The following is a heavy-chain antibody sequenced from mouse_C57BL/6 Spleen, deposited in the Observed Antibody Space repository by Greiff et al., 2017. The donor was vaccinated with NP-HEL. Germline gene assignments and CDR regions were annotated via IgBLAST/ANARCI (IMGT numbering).Heavy chain of an antibody. J-gene: IGHJ4*01. CDR3: ARDGKLFYYDYDYYAMDY. CDR2: ISYDGSN. D-gene: IGHD2-4*01. Sequence: EVQLQQSGPGLVKPSQSLSLTCSVTGYSITSGYYWNWIRQFPGNKLEWMGYISYDGSNNYNPSLKNRISITRDTSKNQFFLKLNSVTTEDTATYYCARDGKLFYYDYDYYAMDYWGQGTSVTVSS. V-gene: IGHV3-6*01. CDR1: GYSITSGYY.